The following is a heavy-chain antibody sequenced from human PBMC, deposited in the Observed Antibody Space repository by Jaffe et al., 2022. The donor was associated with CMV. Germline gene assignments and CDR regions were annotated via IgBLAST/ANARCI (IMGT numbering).Heavy chain of an antibody. Sequence: EVQLVQSGAEVKKPGESLRISCKGSGYSFTSYWISWVRQMPGKGLEWMGRIDPSDSYTNYSPSFQGHVTISADKSISTAYLQWSSLKASDTAMYYCARQDAAARPGLQSYYYYYMDVWGKGTTVTVSS. CDR1: GYSFTSYW. V-gene: IGHV5-10-1*03. J-gene: IGHJ6*03. D-gene: IGHD6-6*01. CDR3: ARQDAAARPGLQSYYYYYMDV. CDR2: IDPSDSYT.